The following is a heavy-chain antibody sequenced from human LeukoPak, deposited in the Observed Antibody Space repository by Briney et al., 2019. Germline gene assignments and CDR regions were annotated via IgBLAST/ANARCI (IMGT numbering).Heavy chain of an antibody. D-gene: IGHD1/OR15-1a*01. V-gene: IGHV3-9*01. CDR2: ISWNSGSI. Sequence: GRSLRLSCAASGFTFDDYAIHWVRQAPGKGLEWVSGISWNSGSIGYADSVKGRFTISRDNAKNSLYLPMNSLRAEDTALYYCAKDKEQGVFDYWGQGTLVTVSS. J-gene: IGHJ4*02. CDR1: GFTFDDYA. CDR3: AKDKEQGVFDY.